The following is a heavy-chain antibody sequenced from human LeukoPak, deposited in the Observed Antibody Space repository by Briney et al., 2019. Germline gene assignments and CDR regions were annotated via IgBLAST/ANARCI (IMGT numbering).Heavy chain of an antibody. J-gene: IGHJ4*02. CDR2: IYTSGST. CDR1: GGSISSYY. D-gene: IGHD6-19*01. Sequence: SETLSLTCTVSGGSISSYYWSWIRQPAGMGLEWIGRIYTSGSTNYNPSLKSRVTMSVDTSKNQFSLKLSSVTAADTAVYYCTSGWYEYYFDYWGQGTLVTVSS. CDR3: TSGWYEYYFDY. V-gene: IGHV4-4*07.